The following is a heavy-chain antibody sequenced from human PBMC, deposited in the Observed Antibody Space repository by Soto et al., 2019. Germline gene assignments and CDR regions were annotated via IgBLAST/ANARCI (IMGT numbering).Heavy chain of an antibody. CDR2: ISSSSSTI. D-gene: IGHD3-10*01. CDR3: ASSWGVWFGEELNWFDP. J-gene: IGHJ5*02. CDR1: GFTFSSYS. V-gene: IGHV3-48*01. Sequence: GGSLRLSCAASGFTFSSYSMNWVRQAPGKGLEWVSYISSSSSTIYYADSVKGRFTISRDNAKNSLYLQMNSLRAEDTAVYYCASSWGVWFGEELNWFDPWGQGTLVTVSS.